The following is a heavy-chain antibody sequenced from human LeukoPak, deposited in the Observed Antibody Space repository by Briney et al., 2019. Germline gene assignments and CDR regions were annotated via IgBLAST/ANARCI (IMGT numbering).Heavy chain of an antibody. D-gene: IGHD2/OR15-2a*01. V-gene: IGHV3-15*07. J-gene: IGHJ4*02. CDR2: IKSKTDGGTT. Sequence: PGGSLRLSCAASGFTFSNAWMNWVRQAPGKGLVWVGRIKSKTDGGTTDYAAPVKGRFTISRDDLRNTLYLQMNSLKTEDTAVYYCTRSKNTYYFDYWGQGTLVTVSS. CDR3: TRSKNTYYFDY. CDR1: GFTFSNAW.